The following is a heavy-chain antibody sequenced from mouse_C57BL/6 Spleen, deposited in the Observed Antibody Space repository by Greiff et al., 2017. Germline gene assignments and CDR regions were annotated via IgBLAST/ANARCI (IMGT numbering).Heavy chain of an antibody. J-gene: IGHJ3*01. CDR1: GFSLSTFGMR. V-gene: IGHV8-8*01. D-gene: IGHD2-4*01. Sequence: QVTLQVSGPGILQPSQSLSLTCSSSGFSLSTFGMRLVWLRPPSGNGLEWMAHIWWDDDKYYNPVLKSRLTISKDTSKNQVFLKIANVDTADTATDYCARIEDYEGFAYWGQGTMVTVSA. CDR3: ARIEDYEGFAY. CDR2: IWWDDDK.